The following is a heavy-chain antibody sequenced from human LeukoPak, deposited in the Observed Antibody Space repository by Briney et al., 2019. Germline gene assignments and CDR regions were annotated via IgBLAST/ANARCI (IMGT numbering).Heavy chain of an antibody. CDR1: GGSLSSINYH. D-gene: IGHD2-8*01. CDR2: IYYPGST. V-gene: IGHV4-39*01. CDR3: ARVRVCPACHFDH. Sequence: SETLSLTCTVSGGSLSSINYHWGWIRQPPGKGLEWIGSIYYPGSTYYNPSLKSRVTISVDTSKNTLYLQVHSLRGEDTAIYYCARVRVCPACHFDHWGQGTLVTVSS. J-gene: IGHJ4*02.